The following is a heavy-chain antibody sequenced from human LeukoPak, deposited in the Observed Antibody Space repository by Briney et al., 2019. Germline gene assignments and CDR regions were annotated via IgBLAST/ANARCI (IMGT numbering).Heavy chain of an antibody. CDR1: GYTFTGYY. J-gene: IGHJ3*02. D-gene: IGHD3-22*01. V-gene: IGHV1-2*02. Sequence: AVTVSCPASGYTFTGYYMLWVRPAPGQGLEWMGWINLSSGGPNYAQLLQGKVTVTRDPSTSTAYMELSTLRSHDTAVYYCARGRKYYDSSGYHAFDIWGQGTMVTVSS. CDR2: INLSSGGP. CDR3: ARGRKYYDSSGYHAFDI.